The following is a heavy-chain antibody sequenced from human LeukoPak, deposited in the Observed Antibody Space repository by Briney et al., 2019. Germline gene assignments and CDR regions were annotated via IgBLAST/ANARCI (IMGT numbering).Heavy chain of an antibody. CDR3: ARSSSGRYYFDY. Sequence: GESLKISCXGSGYSFTSYWNGWVRQMPGKGLEWMGIIYPGESDTKYSPSFQGQVTISADESISTAYLQWSSLKASDTAMYYCARSSSGRYYFDYWGQGTLVTVSS. V-gene: IGHV5-51*01. D-gene: IGHD3-22*01. CDR1: GYSFTSYW. J-gene: IGHJ4*02. CDR2: IYPGESDT.